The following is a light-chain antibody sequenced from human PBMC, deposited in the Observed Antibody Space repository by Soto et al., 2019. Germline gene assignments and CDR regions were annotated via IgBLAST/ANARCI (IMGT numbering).Light chain of an antibody. J-gene: IGLJ3*02. Sequence: QSVLTQPPSVSGTPGHKVSISCSGSTSNLGGNTVNWYQQLPGTAPKLLIYTNNQRPSGVPDRFSGSKSGTSASLAISGLRSEDEAEYYCAAWDDSLSGQVFGGGTKLTVL. V-gene: IGLV1-44*01. CDR1: TSNLGGNT. CDR2: TNN. CDR3: AAWDDSLSGQV.